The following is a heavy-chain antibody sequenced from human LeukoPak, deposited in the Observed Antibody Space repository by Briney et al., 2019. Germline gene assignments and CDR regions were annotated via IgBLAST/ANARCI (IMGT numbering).Heavy chain of an antibody. D-gene: IGHD1-26*01. CDR3: LRQGVGSPPR. V-gene: IGHV3-53*05. CDR1: GFTVTGND. CDR2: IYAGGGGSA. Sequence: GGSLRLSCAASGFTVTGNDMNWVRQAPGKGREWVSLIYAGGGGSAYYAASVRGRFTGSRDDSKNTLALQMNSLKPDDTAIYYCLRQGVGSPPRWGQGTLVTVSS. J-gene: IGHJ4*02.